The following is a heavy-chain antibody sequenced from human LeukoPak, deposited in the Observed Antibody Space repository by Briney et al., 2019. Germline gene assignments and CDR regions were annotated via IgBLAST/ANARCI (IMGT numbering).Heavy chain of an antibody. D-gene: IGHD4-17*01. CDR2: ISGSGGRT. V-gene: IGHV3-23*01. CDR1: GFTFSSYA. J-gene: IGHJ5*02. Sequence: GGSLRLSCAASGFTFSSYAMTWVRQAPGKGLEWVSVISGSGGRTVYADSVKGRFTISRDNSKNMLYLQMKSLRVDDTATYYCAKDHGDYGDYVGWLDPWGQGTLATVSS. CDR3: AKDHGDYGDYVGWLDP.